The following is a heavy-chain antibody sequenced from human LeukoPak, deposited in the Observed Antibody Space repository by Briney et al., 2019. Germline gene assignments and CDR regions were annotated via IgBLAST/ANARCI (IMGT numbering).Heavy chain of an antibody. CDR2: INAGNGNT. D-gene: IGHD3-16*01. CDR3: ARDYHRWGVPAGY. V-gene: IGHV1-3*01. Sequence: ASVKVSCKASGYTFTSYAMHWVRQAPGQRLEWMGWINAGNGNTKYSQKFQGRVTITRDTSASTAYMELSSLRSEDTAVYYCARDYHRWGVPAGYWGQGTLVTVSS. J-gene: IGHJ4*02. CDR1: GYTFTSYA.